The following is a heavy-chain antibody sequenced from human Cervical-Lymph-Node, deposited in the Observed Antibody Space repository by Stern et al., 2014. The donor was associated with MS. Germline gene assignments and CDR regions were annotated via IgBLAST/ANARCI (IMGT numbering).Heavy chain of an antibody. Sequence: VQLVESGGGVVQPGTSLRLSCAVSGFVFTDYLIHWVRQAPGKGLAWLAVTSKDGDGRHYADSVKGRFTIYRDKSKNTLYLQMNSLGAEDTAVYYCARDSQLKRGGYFDYWGQGALVTVSS. CDR2: TSKDGDGR. CDR1: GFVFTDYL. V-gene: IGHV3-30-3*01. J-gene: IGHJ4*02. D-gene: IGHD3-10*01. CDR3: ARDSQLKRGGYFDY.